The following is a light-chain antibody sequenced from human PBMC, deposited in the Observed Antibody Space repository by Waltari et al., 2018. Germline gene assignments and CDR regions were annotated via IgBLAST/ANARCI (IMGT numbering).Light chain of an antibody. V-gene: IGKV3-11*01. CDR3: QERSNWPGGS. J-gene: IGKJ4*01. Sequence: EIVLTQSPATLSLSPGESATLSCRASQSVYTYLAWYQHTPGQAPRLLIYDASNRATGIPARFVGSGSGTDFTLTISSLEPEDFAVYYCQERSNWPGGSFGGGTKVEIK. CDR1: QSVYTY. CDR2: DAS.